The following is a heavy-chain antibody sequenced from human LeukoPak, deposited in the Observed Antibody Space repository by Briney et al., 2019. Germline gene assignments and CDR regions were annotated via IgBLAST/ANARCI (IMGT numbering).Heavy chain of an antibody. CDR3: ATIVSDSSGWYHFDH. J-gene: IGHJ4*02. CDR1: GLTVTSKY. CDR2: INSGGTT. D-gene: IGHD6-19*01. Sequence: QPEGSLRLSCAASGLTVTSKYMAWVRQAPGKGLEWVSFINSGGTTNYADSVKGRFIISRDYSKNTLYLQMSSLRAEDTAVYYCATIVSDSSGWYHFDHWDQGALVTVSS. V-gene: IGHV3-66*01.